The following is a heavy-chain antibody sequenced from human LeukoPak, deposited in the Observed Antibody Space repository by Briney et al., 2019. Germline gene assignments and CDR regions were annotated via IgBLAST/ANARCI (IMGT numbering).Heavy chain of an antibody. CDR3: ARMRSQDNYYDSGGYYETYDY. V-gene: IGHV1-2*02. CDR1: GYTFSGYL. Sequence: ASVKVSCKASGYTFSGYLIHWVRQAPGQGLEWMGWINPNSGGTNSAQRFQGRVTMTRDTSINTSYMELSSLRSDDTAVYYCARMRSQDNYYDSGGYYETYDYWGQGTLVTVSS. J-gene: IGHJ4*02. D-gene: IGHD3-22*01. CDR2: INPNSGGT.